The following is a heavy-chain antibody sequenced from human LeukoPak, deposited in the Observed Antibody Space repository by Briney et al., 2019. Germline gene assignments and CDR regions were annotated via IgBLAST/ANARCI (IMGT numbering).Heavy chain of an antibody. Sequence: GGSLRLSCAASGFTFSNYAMTWVRQAPGKGLEWVSGISGSGGTTYYADSVKGRFTISRDNSKNTLDLQMNSLRVEDTAIYYCAKDRTAQNFDWYPYYFASWGPGTLVTVSS. J-gene: IGHJ4*02. CDR1: GFTFSNYA. V-gene: IGHV3-23*01. CDR2: ISGSGGTT. CDR3: AKDRTAQNFDWYPYYFAS. D-gene: IGHD3-9*01.